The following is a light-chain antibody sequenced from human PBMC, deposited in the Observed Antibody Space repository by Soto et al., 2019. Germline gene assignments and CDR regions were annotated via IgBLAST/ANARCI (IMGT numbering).Light chain of an antibody. CDR3: QQYNDWPPKRT. CDR2: GAS. CDR1: QSITTN. V-gene: IGKV3-15*01. J-gene: IGKJ1*01. Sequence: EVVMTQSPVTLSVSPGERATLSCRASQSITTNLAWYQQKPGQAPRLLIYGASTRATGVPARFSGSGSGTQFTLTINSLQSEDFAVYYCQQYNDWPPKRTFGQXXKV.